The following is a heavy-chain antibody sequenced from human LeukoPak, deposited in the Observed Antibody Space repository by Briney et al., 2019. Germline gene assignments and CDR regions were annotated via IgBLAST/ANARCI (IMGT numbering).Heavy chain of an antibody. CDR1: GFTFSSYA. Sequence: PGGSLRRSCAASGFTFSSYAMSWVRQAPGKGLEWVSAISGSGGSTYYADSVKGRFTISRDNSKNTLYLQMNSLRAEDTAVYYCAKASGSPNGLFDYWGQGTLVTVSS. CDR2: ISGSGGST. V-gene: IGHV3-23*01. CDR3: AKASGSPNGLFDY. D-gene: IGHD1-26*01. J-gene: IGHJ4*02.